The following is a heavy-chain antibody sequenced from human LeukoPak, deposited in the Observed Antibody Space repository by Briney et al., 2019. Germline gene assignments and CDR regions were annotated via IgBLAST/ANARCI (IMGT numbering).Heavy chain of an antibody. V-gene: IGHV3-74*01. Sequence: GSLRLSCAASGFTFSSYWMHWVRQAPGKGLVWVSRISPDGSTTGHADSVKGRFTASRDNAKNTLFLQMNSLRAEDTAVYYCTRDFDFSSAIWGQGTLVTVSS. J-gene: IGHJ4*02. CDR3: TRDFDFSSAI. D-gene: IGHD3-3*01. CDR2: ISPDGSTT. CDR1: GFTFSSYW.